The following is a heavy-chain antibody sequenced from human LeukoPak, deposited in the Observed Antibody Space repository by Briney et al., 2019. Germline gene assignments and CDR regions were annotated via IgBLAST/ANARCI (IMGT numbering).Heavy chain of an antibody. CDR2: IYYSGST. J-gene: IGHJ6*03. CDR1: GGSISSYY. D-gene: IGHD3-10*01. Sequence: SSETLSLTCTVSGGSISSYYWSWIRQPPGKGLEWIGYIYYSGSTNYNPSLKSRVTISVDTSKNQFSLKLSSVTAADTAVYYCARVEEGYGSGRRENYYYYYMDVWGKGTTVTISS. V-gene: IGHV4-59*01. CDR3: ARVEEGYGSGRRENYYYYYMDV.